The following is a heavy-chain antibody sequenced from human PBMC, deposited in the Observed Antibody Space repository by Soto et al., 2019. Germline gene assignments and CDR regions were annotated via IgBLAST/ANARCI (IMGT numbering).Heavy chain of an antibody. Sequence: QVQLVESGGGVVQPGRSLRLSCGASGFTFSSYGMHWVRQAPGKGLEWVAVIWYDGSNKYYADSVKGRFTISRDNSKNTLYLQMSSLSAEDTAVHYCARDPPFDYWGQGTLVTVSS. CDR1: GFTFSSYG. V-gene: IGHV3-33*01. CDR2: IWYDGSNK. CDR3: ARDPPFDY. J-gene: IGHJ4*02.